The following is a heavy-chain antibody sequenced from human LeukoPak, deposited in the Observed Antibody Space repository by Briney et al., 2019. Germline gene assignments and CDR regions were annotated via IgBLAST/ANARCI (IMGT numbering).Heavy chain of an antibody. CDR1: GGSISSSSYY. CDR2: IYYSGST. J-gene: IGHJ4*02. V-gene: IGHV4-39*01. CDR3: ARRWGYYYFDY. D-gene: IGHD1-26*01. Sequence: SETLSLTCTVSGGSISSSSYYWGWIRQPPGEGLEWIGSIYYSGSTYYNPSLKSRVTISVDTSKNQFSLKLSSVTAADTAVYYCARRWGYYYFDYWGQGTLVTVSS.